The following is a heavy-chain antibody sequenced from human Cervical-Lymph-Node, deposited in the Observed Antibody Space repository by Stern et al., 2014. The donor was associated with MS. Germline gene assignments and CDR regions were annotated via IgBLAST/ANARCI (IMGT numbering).Heavy chain of an antibody. D-gene: IGHD1-26*01. CDR3: ARDRGSYSDY. V-gene: IGHV1-2*02. CDR2: ISPKTGSA. CDR1: CYTFTAYF. Sequence: QLVQSGAEVERPGASVKVSCKASCYTFTAYFLHLVRQAPGQGLEWMGWISPKTGSATYAQKFQDRVTMTRDTSINTGYMEVSSLRSDDTAVYYCARDRGSYSDYWGQGTLVAVSS. J-gene: IGHJ4*02.